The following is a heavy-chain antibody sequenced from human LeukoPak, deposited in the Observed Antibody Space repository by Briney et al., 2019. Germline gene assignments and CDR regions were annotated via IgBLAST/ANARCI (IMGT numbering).Heavy chain of an antibody. CDR1: GFTFDDYA. Sequence: TGGSLRLSCAASGFTFDDYAMHWVRQAPGKGLEWVSLISWDGGSTYYADSVKGRFTISRDNSKNSLYLQMNSLRAEDTALYYCAKDGDRGNYNLHYYMDVWGKGTTVTVSS. CDR3: AKDGDRGNYNLHYYMDV. CDR2: ISWDGGST. V-gene: IGHV3-43D*03. J-gene: IGHJ6*03. D-gene: IGHD4-11*01.